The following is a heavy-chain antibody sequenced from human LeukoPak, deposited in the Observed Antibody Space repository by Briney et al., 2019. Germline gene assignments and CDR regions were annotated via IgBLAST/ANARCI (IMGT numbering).Heavy chain of an antibody. Sequence: GGSLRLSCEASGFTFSTYSMNWVRQAPGKGLEWVAIIWHDGSDKYYADSVKGRFTISRDNSKNTLYLQMNSLRAEDTAVYFCTRQSENFSLDYWGQGTLVTVSS. J-gene: IGHJ4*02. CDR3: TRQSENFSLDY. D-gene: IGHD3-3*01. V-gene: IGHV3-33*08. CDR2: IWHDGSDK. CDR1: GFTFSTYS.